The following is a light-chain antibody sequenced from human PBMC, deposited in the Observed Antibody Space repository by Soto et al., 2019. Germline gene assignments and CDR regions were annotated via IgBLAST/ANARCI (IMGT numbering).Light chain of an antibody. CDR1: SSDVGSYSR. CDR3: SSYTSSSTYV. Sequence: QSVLTQPPSVSRSPGQSVTISCTGTSSDVGSYSRVSWYQQPPGTAPKLMIYEVSYRPSGVPDRFSGSKSGNTASLTISGLQAEDEADYYCSSYTSSSTYVFGTGTKGHRP. J-gene: IGLJ1*01. CDR2: EVS. V-gene: IGLV2-18*02.